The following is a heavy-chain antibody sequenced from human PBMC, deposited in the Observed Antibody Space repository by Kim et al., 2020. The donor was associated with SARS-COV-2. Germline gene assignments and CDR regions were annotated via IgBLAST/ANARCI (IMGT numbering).Heavy chain of an antibody. Sequence: GGSLRLSCAASGFTFSTYWMSWVRQAPGKGLEWVANIKQDGSEKSYVDSVKGRFTISKDNAKNSLYLQMNSLRAEDTAVYYCARFSGSGSYYPYWGQGTLVTVSS. D-gene: IGHD3-10*01. CDR3: ARFSGSGSYYPY. J-gene: IGHJ4*02. CDR2: IKQDGSEK. V-gene: IGHV3-7*01. CDR1: GFTFSTYW.